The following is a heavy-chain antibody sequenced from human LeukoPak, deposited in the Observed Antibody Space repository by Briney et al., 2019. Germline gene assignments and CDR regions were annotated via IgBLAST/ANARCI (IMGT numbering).Heavy chain of an antibody. CDR3: ARAGITMVRGVIIPGAFDI. J-gene: IGHJ3*02. CDR1: GGTFSSYA. V-gene: IGHV1-69*05. D-gene: IGHD3-10*01. Sequence: SVKVSCKASGGTFSSYAISWVRQAPGQGLEWMGGIIPTFGTTNYAQKFQGRVTITTDESTSTAYMELSSLRSEDTAVYYCARAGITMVRGVIIPGAFDIWGQGTMVTVSS. CDR2: IIPTFGTT.